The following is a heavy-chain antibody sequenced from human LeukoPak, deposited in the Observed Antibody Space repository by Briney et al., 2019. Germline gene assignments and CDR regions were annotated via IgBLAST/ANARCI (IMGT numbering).Heavy chain of an antibody. CDR1: GGSISSSSYY. CDR2: INHSGST. Sequence: PSETLSLTCTVSGGSISSSSYYWGWIRQPPGKGLEWIGEINHSGSTNYNPSLKSRVTISVDTSKNQFSLQLNSVTPEDTAVYYCARGVFSHWFDPWGQGTLVTVSS. J-gene: IGHJ5*02. V-gene: IGHV4-39*07. CDR3: ARGVFSHWFDP.